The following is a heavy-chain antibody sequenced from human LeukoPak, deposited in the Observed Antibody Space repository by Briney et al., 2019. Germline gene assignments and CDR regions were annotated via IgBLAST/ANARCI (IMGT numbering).Heavy chain of an antibody. CDR3: LEIAVAAQGY. J-gene: IGHJ4*02. CDR2: INAGNGNT. D-gene: IGHD6-19*01. Sequence: ASVKVSCKASGYTFTSYAMHWVRQAPGQRLEWMGLINAGNGNTKYSQKFQGRVTITRDTSASTAYMELSSLRSEDTAVYYCLEIAVAAQGYWGQGTLGTVSS. CDR1: GYTFTSYA. V-gene: IGHV1-3*01.